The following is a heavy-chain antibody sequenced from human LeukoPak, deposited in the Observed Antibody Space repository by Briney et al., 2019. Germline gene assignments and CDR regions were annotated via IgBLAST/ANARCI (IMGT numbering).Heavy chain of an antibody. CDR3: ARELGVVVPAAPATTDYYMDV. J-gene: IGHJ6*03. D-gene: IGHD2-2*01. Sequence: GGSLRLSCAASGFTFSSYSMNWVRQAPGKGLEWVSSISSSSSDIYYADSVKGRFTISRDNAKNSLYLQMNSLRAEDTAVYYCARELGVVVPAAPATTDYYMDVWGKGTTVTVSS. CDR2: ISSSSSDI. V-gene: IGHV3-21*01. CDR1: GFTFSSYS.